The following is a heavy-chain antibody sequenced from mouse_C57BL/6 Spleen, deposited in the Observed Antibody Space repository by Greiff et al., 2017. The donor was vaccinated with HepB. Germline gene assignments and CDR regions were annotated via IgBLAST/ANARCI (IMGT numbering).Heavy chain of an antibody. D-gene: IGHD1-1*01. Sequence: EVHLVESGGGLVKPGGSLKLSCAASGFTFSDYGMHWVRQAPEKGLEWVAYISSGSSTIYYADTVKGRFTISRDNAKNTLFLQMTSLRSEDTAMYYCARGTTVVAYYLDYWGQGTTLTVSS. CDR3: ARGTTVVAYYLDY. V-gene: IGHV5-17*01. CDR1: GFTFSDYG. CDR2: ISSGSSTI. J-gene: IGHJ2*01.